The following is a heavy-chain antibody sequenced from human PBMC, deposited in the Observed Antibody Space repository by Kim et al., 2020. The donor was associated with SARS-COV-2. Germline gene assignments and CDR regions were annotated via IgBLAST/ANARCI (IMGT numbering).Heavy chain of an antibody. D-gene: IGHD3-16*02. Sequence: SETLSLTCTVSGGSISSSSYYWGWIRQPPGKGLEWIGSIYYSGSTYYNPSLKSRVTISVDTSKNQFSLKLSSVTAADTAVYYCARTYYDYVWGSYRGYFDYWGQGTLVTVPS. V-gene: IGHV4-39*01. J-gene: IGHJ4*01. CDR3: ARTYYDYVWGSYRGYFDY. CDR1: GGSISSSSYY. CDR2: IYYSGST.